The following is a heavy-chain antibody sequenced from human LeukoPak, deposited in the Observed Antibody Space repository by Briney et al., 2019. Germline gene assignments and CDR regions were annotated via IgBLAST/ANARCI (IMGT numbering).Heavy chain of an antibody. CDR1: GFTFDDYT. D-gene: IGHD6-13*01. CDR2: ISWDGGST. CDR3: AKDIAAAGTEYFQH. J-gene: IGHJ1*01. V-gene: IGHV3-43*01. Sequence: PGGSLRLSCAASGFTFDDYTMHWVRQAPGKGLEWVSLISWDGGSTYYADPVKGRFTISRDNSKNSLYLQMNSLRTEDTALYYCAKDIAAAGTEYFQHWGQGTLVTVSS.